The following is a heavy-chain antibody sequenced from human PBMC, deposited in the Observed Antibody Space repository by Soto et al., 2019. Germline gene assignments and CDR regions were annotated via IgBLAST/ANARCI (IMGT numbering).Heavy chain of an antibody. Sequence: QVQLQESGPGLVKPSETLSLTCTVSGGSISSYYWTWIRLPPGKGLEWIGSIHYSGTTSYNPSLKSRVTISEDTSKNQFSLKLSSVTAADTAVYFCAKIRVGEHSYYTLDVWGQGTAVTVSS. V-gene: IGHV4-59*01. J-gene: IGHJ6*02. CDR3: AKIRVGEHSYYTLDV. CDR1: GGSISSYY. CDR2: IHYSGTT. D-gene: IGHD3-10*01.